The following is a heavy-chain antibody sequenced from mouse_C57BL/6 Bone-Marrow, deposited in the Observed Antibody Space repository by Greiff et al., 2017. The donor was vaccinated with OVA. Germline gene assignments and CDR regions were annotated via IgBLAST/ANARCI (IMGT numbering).Heavy chain of an antibody. Sequence: EVHLVESGPGLAKPSQTLSLTCSVTGYSITSDYWNWIRKFPGNKLEYLGYISYSGSTYYNPSLKSRISIIRDTSKNQYYLQLNSVTTEDTATYYCARYYYGSSYDAMDYWGQGTSVTVSS. CDR1: GYSITSDY. CDR2: ISYSGST. V-gene: IGHV3-8*01. J-gene: IGHJ4*01. D-gene: IGHD1-1*01. CDR3: ARYYYGSSYDAMDY.